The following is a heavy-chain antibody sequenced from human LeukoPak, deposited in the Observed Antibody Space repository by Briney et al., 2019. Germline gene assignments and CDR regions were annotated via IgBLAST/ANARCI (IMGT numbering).Heavy chain of an antibody. CDR3: AKSGGGDYGDYGSDY. J-gene: IGHJ4*02. D-gene: IGHD4-17*01. CDR2: ISYDGSNK. CDR1: GFTFSSYG. Sequence: GGSLRLSCAASGFTFSSYGMHWVRQAPGKGLEWVAAISYDGSNKYYADSVKGRFTISRDNSENTLYLQMNSLRAEDTAVYYCAKSGGGDYGDYGSDYWGQGTLVTVSS. V-gene: IGHV3-30*18.